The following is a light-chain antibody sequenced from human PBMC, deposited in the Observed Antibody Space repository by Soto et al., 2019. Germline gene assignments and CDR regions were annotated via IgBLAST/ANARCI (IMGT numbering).Light chain of an antibody. J-gene: IGKJ2*01. CDR1: QSVSSSY. V-gene: IGKV3-20*01. CDR2: SAS. CDR3: QQFSSSSYT. Sequence: DIVVTQSPGALSLSPGDRATLSCRASQSVSSSYLAWYQQKPGQPPRLLIYSASSRATGIPDRFSGSGSGTDFTLTISRLAPEDFAVYYCQQFSSSSYTFGQGTKLEIK.